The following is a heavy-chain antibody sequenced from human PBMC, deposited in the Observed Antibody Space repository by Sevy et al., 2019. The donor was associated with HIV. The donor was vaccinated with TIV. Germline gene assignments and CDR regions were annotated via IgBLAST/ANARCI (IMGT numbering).Heavy chain of an antibody. CDR1: GFTFSSYE. J-gene: IGHJ4*02. CDR3: ARDLPPSATTVAHFDH. D-gene: IGHD4-17*01. Sequence: GGSLRLSCAASGFTFSSYEMNWVRQAHGKGLEWVSYISNSGTTISYSDSVRGRFTMSRDNARNSLYLQMNSLRGEDTAVYYCARDLPPSATTVAHFDHWGQGTLVTVSS. V-gene: IGHV3-48*03. CDR2: ISNSGTTI.